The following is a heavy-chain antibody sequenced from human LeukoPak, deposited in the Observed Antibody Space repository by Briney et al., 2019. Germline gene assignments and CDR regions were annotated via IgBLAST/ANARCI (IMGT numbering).Heavy chain of an antibody. J-gene: IGHJ4*02. CDR3: ARAYDILTGYSPFDY. Sequence: GASVKVSCKASGYTFTSYGISWVRQAPGQGLEWMGWISAYNGNTNYAQKLQGRVTMTTDTSTSTAYMELRSLRSDDTAVYYCARAYDILTGYSPFDYWGRGTLVTVSS. CDR1: GYTFTSYG. CDR2: ISAYNGNT. V-gene: IGHV1-18*01. D-gene: IGHD3-9*01.